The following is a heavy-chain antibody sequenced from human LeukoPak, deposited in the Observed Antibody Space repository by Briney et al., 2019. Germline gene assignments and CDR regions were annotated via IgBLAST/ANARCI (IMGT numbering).Heavy chain of an antibody. D-gene: IGHD2-2*02. J-gene: IGHJ6*03. CDR3: TRDRVHVVPAAIVYYYYYYMDV. V-gene: IGHV3-49*04. CDR2: IRSKAYGGTT. CDR1: GFTFGDYA. Sequence: GGSLRLSCTASGFTFGDYAMSWVRQAPGKGLEWVGFIRSKAYGGTTEYAASVKGRFTISRDDSKSIAYLQMNSLKTEDTAVYYCTRDRVHVVPAAIVYYYYYYMDVWGKGTTVTVSS.